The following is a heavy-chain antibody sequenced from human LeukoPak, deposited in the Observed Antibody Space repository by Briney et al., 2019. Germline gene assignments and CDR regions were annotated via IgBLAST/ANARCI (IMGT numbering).Heavy chain of an antibody. CDR3: ARANGYCSGAICYAWYLDY. CDR1: GYTFTNYY. D-gene: IGHD2-15*01. J-gene: IGHJ4*02. V-gene: IGHV1-46*01. Sequence: ASVKVSCKASGYTFTNYYMHWVRQAPGQGLEWMGVLNPSGGSTRYAQKFQGRVTMIRDTSTSTVYMELSSLRSDDTAVYHCARANGYCSGAICYAWYLDYWGQGTLVTVSS. CDR2: LNPSGGST.